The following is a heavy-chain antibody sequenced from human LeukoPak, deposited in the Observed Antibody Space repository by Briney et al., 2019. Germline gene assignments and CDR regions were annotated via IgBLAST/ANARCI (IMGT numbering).Heavy chain of an antibody. J-gene: IGHJ4*02. CDR3: ARGDAFSGDH. V-gene: IGHV3-7*04. CDR2: IHPEGNEN. Sequence: FXMSXXRXAPGRGXEWVANIHPEGNENYHVESVKGRFTISRDNTKNLLFLQMNGLRVEDTAVYYCARGDAFSGDHWGQGTLVTVSS. CDR1: FX.